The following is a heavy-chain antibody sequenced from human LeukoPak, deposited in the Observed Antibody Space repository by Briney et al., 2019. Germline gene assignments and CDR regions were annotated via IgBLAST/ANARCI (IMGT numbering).Heavy chain of an antibody. J-gene: IGHJ6*02. D-gene: IGHD3-10*01. CDR3: ASFEYGSGSYYQRPQFYGMDV. CDR1: VFTFRSSG. V-gene: IGHV3-33*08. Sequence: GGSLRLSCAASVFTFRSSGMHRVREAPRKGREGGAVIWYDGSNKYYGDSVKGCFAISRDNSKNTLYLQMNGLRAEDTAVYHCASFEYGSGSYYQRPQFYGMDVWGQGTTVTVSS. CDR2: IWYDGSNK.